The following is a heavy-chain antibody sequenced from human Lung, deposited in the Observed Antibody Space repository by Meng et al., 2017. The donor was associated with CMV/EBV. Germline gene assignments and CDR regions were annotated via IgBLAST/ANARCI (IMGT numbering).Heavy chain of an antibody. J-gene: IGHJ6*02. CDR3: ARDRGDRALYYHYYFGLDV. CDR1: GYMFTGFY. V-gene: IGHV1-2*02. Sequence: ASVKVSCKASGYMFTGFYMHWVRQAPGQGLEWMGWINPNTGGTNYAQKFQGRVTIARDTSISTAYMELSRLRSDDTAVYYCARDRGDRALYYHYYFGLDVWGQGTTVTVSS. D-gene: IGHD3-16*01. CDR2: INPNTGGT.